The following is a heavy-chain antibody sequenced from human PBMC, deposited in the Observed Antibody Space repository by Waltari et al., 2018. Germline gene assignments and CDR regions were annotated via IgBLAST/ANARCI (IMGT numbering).Heavy chain of an antibody. Sequence: QVQLQQWGPGLLQPSETLSLTCAVHGGSFSDYWWSWIRQPPGKGLEWIGEINHSGSTNYNPSLKSRVTMSVDTSKNQFSLNLNSVTAADTAVYYCARGRDYVWNLLWGQGTLVTVSS. CDR3: ARGRDYVWNLL. CDR2: INHSGST. J-gene: IGHJ4*02. D-gene: IGHD3-16*01. CDR1: GGSFSDYW. V-gene: IGHV4-34*01.